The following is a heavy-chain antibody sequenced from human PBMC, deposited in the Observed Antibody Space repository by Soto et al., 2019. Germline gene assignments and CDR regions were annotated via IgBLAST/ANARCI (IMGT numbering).Heavy chain of an antibody. J-gene: IGHJ4*02. Sequence: ASVKVSCKASGYTFTSYYMHWVRQAPGQGLEWMGIINPSGGSTSYAQKFQGRVTMTRDTSTSTVYMELSSLRSEDTAVYYCARPPDRYYYDSSGYYLLDYWGQGTXVTVSS. CDR1: GYTFTSYY. V-gene: IGHV1-46*03. D-gene: IGHD3-22*01. CDR2: INPSGGST. CDR3: ARPPDRYYYDSSGYYLLDY.